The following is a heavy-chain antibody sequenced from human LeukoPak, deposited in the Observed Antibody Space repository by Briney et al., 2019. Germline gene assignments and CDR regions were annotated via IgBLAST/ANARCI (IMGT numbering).Heavy chain of an antibody. V-gene: IGHV1-24*01. J-gene: IGHJ3*02. D-gene: IGHD4-23*01. CDR1: GYTLTELS. CDR3: ATAFDYGGNVFPNDAFDI. CDR2: FDPEDGET. Sequence: ASVNVSCKVSGYTLTELSMHWVRQAPGKGLEWMGGFDPEDGETIYAQKFQGRVTMTEDTSTDTAYMELSSLRSEDTAVYYCATAFDYGGNVFPNDAFDIWGQGTMVTVSS.